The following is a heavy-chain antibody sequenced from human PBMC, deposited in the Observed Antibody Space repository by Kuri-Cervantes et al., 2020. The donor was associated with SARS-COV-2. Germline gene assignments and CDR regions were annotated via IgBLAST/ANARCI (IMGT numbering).Heavy chain of an antibody. D-gene: IGHD2-8*01. J-gene: IGHJ5*02. V-gene: IGHV4-4*02. CDR2: IYHSGST. CDR1: GGSISSSNW. CDR3: ARVKGIVLIDWFDP. Sequence: SETLSLTCAVSGGSISSSNWWSWVRQPPGKGLEWIGEIYHSGSTNYNPSLKSRVTISVDTSKNQFSLKLSSVTAADTAVYYCARVKGIVLIDWFDPWGQGTLVTVSS.